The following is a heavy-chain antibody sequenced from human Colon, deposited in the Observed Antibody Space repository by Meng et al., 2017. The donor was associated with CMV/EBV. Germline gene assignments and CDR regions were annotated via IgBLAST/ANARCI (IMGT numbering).Heavy chain of an antibody. CDR2: IIPIFGTA. D-gene: IGHD6-13*01. CDR1: GGTFSSYA. J-gene: IGHJ4*02. Sequence: KASGGTFSSYAISWVRQAPGQGLEWMGGIIPIFGTANYAQKFQGRVTITTDESTSTAYMELSSLRSEDTAVYYCASTLAAAGTSFDYWGQGTMVTVSS. V-gene: IGHV1-69*05. CDR3: ASTLAAAGTSFDY.